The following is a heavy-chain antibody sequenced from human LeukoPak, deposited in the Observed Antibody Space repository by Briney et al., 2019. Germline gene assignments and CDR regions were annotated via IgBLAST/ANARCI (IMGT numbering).Heavy chain of an antibody. CDR3: AKEDSSGYYYS. CDR2: IRYVESDK. V-gene: IGHV3-30*02. D-gene: IGHD3-22*01. CDR1: GFTFSYYG. J-gene: IGHJ4*02. Sequence: PGGSLRLSCAASGFTFSYYGMHWVRQAPGKGLEWVAFIRYVESDKYYADSVKGRFTISRGNSKNTLYLQMNSLRAEDTAVYYCAKEDSSGYYYSWGQGTLVTVSS.